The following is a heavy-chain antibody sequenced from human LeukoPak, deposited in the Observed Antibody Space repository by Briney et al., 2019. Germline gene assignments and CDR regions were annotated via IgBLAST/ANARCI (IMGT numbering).Heavy chain of an antibody. J-gene: IGHJ4*02. D-gene: IGHD6-6*01. Sequence: PGGSLGLSCAASEFTFSSYGMNWVRQAPGKGLEWVSSITSSSSYIYYADSVKGRFTISRDNAKNSLYLQMNSLRAEDTAVYYCARSYSSSRGTFDYWGQGTLVTVSS. CDR2: ITSSSSYI. CDR1: EFTFSSYG. CDR3: ARSYSSSRGTFDY. V-gene: IGHV3-21*01.